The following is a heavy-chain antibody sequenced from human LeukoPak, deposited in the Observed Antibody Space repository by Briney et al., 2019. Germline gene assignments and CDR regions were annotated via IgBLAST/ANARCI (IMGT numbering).Heavy chain of an antibody. CDR3: AKGGNGDYIDY. CDR1: TFTFKRYA. V-gene: IGHV3-23*01. D-gene: IGHD4-17*01. CDR2: ITGSGGTT. J-gene: IGHJ4*02. Sequence: PGGSLRLSCAASTFTFKRYAMSWVRQAPGKGLEWVSAITGSGGTTYYADPVKGRFTIYRDNPKNTLYLQMNSLRAEDTAVYFCAKGGNGDYIDYWGQGTLVTVSS.